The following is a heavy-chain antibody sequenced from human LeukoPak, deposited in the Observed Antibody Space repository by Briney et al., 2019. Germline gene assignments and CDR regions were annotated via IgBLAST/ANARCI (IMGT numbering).Heavy chain of an antibody. D-gene: IGHD5-12*01. Sequence: GGSLRLSCAASGFTFSSYSMNWVRQAPGKGLEWVSYISSSSSTIYYADSVKGRFTISRDNAKNSLYLQMNSLRDGDTAVYYCARVHGDIVATIHDYWGQGTLVTVSS. V-gene: IGHV3-48*02. CDR3: ARVHGDIVATIHDY. J-gene: IGHJ4*02. CDR1: GFTFSSYS. CDR2: ISSSSSTI.